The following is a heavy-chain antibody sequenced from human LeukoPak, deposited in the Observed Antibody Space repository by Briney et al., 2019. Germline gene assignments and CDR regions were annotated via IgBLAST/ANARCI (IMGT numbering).Heavy chain of an antibody. J-gene: IGHJ4*02. CDR3: ARDLYGSGSYYINY. Sequence: PGGSLRLSCAASVFTFSSFGMHWVPEAPGKGLEWGAFIRYDGSNKYYADSVKGRFTISRDNAKNSLYLQMNSLRAEDTAVYYCARDLYGSGSYYINYWGQGTLVTVSS. CDR2: IRYDGSNK. D-gene: IGHD3-10*01. CDR1: VFTFSSFG. V-gene: IGHV3-30*02.